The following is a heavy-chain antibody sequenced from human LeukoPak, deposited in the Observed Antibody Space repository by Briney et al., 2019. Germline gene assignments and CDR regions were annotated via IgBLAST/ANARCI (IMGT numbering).Heavy chain of an antibody. CDR3: AKALYGSDMDV. D-gene: IGHD3-10*01. V-gene: IGHV3-9*01. Sequence: PGGSLRLSCAASGFSFSSYWMHWVRQAPGKGLEWVSGISWNSGSLGYADSVQGRFTISRDNAKNSLYLQMNSLRAEDTALYYCAKALYGSDMDVWGQGTTVTVSS. CDR2: ISWNSGSL. J-gene: IGHJ6*02. CDR1: GFSFSSYW.